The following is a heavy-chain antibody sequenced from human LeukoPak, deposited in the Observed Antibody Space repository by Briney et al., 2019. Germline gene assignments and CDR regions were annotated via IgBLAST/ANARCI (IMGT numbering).Heavy chain of an antibody. Sequence: KSSETLPLTCTVSGGSISTSNYYWGWIRQPPGKGLEWIGNIFYSGSTYYSPSLKSRVTISLDTSRNQFSLKLTSVTAADTAVSNGYGLVDIRGQGTMVTVSS. CDR1: GGSISTSNYY. CDR2: IFYSGST. CDR3: YGLVDI. V-gene: IGHV4-39*07. J-gene: IGHJ3*02. D-gene: IGHD3-10*01.